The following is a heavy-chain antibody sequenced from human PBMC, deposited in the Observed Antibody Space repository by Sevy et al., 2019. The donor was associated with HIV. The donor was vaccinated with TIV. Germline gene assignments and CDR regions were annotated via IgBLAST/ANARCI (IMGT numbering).Heavy chain of an antibody. CDR2: ISYDGSNK. V-gene: IGHV3-30-3*01. CDR1: GFTFSSYA. D-gene: IGHD2-2*01. CDR3: AREIRVVVPAAIEGPTYYYYYGMDV. Sequence: GGSLRLSCAASGFTFSSYAMHWVRQAPGKGLEWVAVISYDGSNKYYADSVKGRFTISRDNSKNTLYLQMNSLRAEDTAGYYCAREIRVVVPAAIEGPTYYYYYGMDVWGQGTTVTVSS. J-gene: IGHJ6*02.